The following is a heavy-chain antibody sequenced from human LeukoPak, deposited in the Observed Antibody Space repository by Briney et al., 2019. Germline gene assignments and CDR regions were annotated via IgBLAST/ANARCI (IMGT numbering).Heavy chain of an antibody. CDR2: ISGSGGST. V-gene: IGHV3-23*01. CDR1: GFTFSSYA. Sequence: GGSLRLSCAASGFTFSSYAMSWVRQAPGKGLEWVSAISGSGGSTYYADSVKGRFTISGDNSKNTLYLQMNSLRAEDTAVYYCAKGFTSGWYEEMTNDAFDIWGQGTMVTVSS. J-gene: IGHJ3*02. D-gene: IGHD6-19*01. CDR3: AKGFTSGWYEEMTNDAFDI.